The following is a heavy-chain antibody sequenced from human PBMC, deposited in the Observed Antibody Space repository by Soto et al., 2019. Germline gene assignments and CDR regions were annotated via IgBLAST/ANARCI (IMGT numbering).Heavy chain of an antibody. CDR2: IYHSGST. D-gene: IGHD3-22*01. CDR3: ARRSYYYDSSGLDY. J-gene: IGHJ4*02. Sequence: LSLTCAVSGGSISSSNWWSWVRQPPGKGLEWIGEIYHSGSTNYNPSLKSRVTISVDKSKNQFSLKLSSVTAADTAVYYCARRSYYYDSSGLDYWGQGTLVTVSS. CDR1: GGSISSSNW. V-gene: IGHV4-4*02.